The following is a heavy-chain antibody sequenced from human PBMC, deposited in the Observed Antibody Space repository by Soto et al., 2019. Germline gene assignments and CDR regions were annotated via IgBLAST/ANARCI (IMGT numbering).Heavy chain of an antibody. CDR2: INPSGGST. Sequence: GASVKVSCKASGYTFTSYHMHWVRQAPGQGLEWMGIINPSGGSTSYAQKFQGRVTMTRDTSTSTVYMELSSLGSEDTAVYYCARGLAVAGIDYWGQGTLVTVSS. J-gene: IGHJ4*02. CDR3: ARGLAVAGIDY. CDR1: GYTFTSYH. V-gene: IGHV1-46*01. D-gene: IGHD6-19*01.